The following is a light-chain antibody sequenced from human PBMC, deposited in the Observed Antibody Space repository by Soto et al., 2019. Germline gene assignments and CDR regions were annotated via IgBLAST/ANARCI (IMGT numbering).Light chain of an antibody. CDR2: QVS. Sequence: DIQMTQSPSTLSASVGDRVTITCRASQSIDSWLAWYQQKPGKAPKLLIYQVSTLETGVPSRFSGSASGAEFTLTISSLQPDDFATYYCQQYSGIWTFGQGTKVDIK. J-gene: IGKJ1*01. V-gene: IGKV1-5*03. CDR3: QQYSGIWT. CDR1: QSIDSW.